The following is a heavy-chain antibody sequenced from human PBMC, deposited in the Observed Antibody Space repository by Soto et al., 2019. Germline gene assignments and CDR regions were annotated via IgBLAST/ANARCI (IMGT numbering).Heavy chain of an antibody. J-gene: IGHJ2*01. CDR3: AGGSGWYFDR. V-gene: IGHV4-39*01. Sequence: QLQLQESGPGLVKPSETLSLTCTVSGGSISSSSYYWGWIRQPPGKGLEWIGSIYYSGSTYYNPSLTWRGTISVYPSKCQFSLKLSSVTAADTAVYYCAGGSGWYFDRWGRGTLVTVS. D-gene: IGHD3-10*01. CDR1: GGSISSSSYY. CDR2: IYYSGST.